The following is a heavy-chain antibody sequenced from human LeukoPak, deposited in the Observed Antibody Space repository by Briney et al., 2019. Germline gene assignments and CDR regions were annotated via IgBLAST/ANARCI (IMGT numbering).Heavy chain of an antibody. CDR1: GFTFSSHR. CDR2: ITSSGRYI. Sequence: PGGSLRLSCAASGFTFSSHRMNWVRQAPGKGLEWVSSITSSGRYIYDADSVKGRFTISRDNAKNSLYLQMNSLRAEDTAVYYCARDPVWSPVSGVFDSWGQGTLVTVSS. V-gene: IGHV3-21*01. D-gene: IGHD2-21*01. CDR3: ARDPVWSPVSGVFDS. J-gene: IGHJ4*02.